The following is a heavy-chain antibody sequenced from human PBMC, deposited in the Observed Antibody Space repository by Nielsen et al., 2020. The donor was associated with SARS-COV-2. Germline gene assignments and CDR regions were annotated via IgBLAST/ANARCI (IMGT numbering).Heavy chain of an antibody. CDR1: GFTVSSNY. CDR2: IKSKTDGGTT. Sequence: GESLKISCAASGFTVSSNYMSWVRQAPGKGLEWVGRIKSKTDGGTTDYAAPVKGRFTISRDDSKSTLYLQMNSLKTEDTAVYYCTTDCGGDCYPTVDYWGQGTLVTVSS. D-gene: IGHD2-21*01. V-gene: IGHV3-15*01. CDR3: TTDCGGDCYPTVDY. J-gene: IGHJ4*02.